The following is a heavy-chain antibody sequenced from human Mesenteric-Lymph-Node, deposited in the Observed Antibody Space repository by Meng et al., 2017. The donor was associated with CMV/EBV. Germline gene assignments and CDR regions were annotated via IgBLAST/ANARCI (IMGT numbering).Heavy chain of an antibody. CDR1: GGSVSSGSHF. CDR3: ARGPQSHLVFDS. CDR2: VFDSGST. D-gene: IGHD2-8*02. V-gene: IGHV4-61*01. Sequence: VSGGSVSSGSHFWSWIRQAPGKGLEYIAHVFDSGSTTYHPSLKSRVFISVSTSKNQFSLILNSVTAADTAIYYCARGPQSHLVFDSWGQGILVTVSS. J-gene: IGHJ4*02.